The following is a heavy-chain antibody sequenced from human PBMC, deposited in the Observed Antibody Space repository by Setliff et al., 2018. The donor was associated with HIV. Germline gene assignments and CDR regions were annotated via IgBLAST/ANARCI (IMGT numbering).Heavy chain of an antibody. Sequence: SLRLSCAASGFTFSSYSMNWVRQAPGKGLEWVSSISSSSSYIYYADSVKGRFTISRDNAKNSLYLQMNSLRAEDTAVYYCASARIPTGGTSTSLDYWGQGALVTVSS. V-gene: IGHV3-21*01. D-gene: IGHD1-1*01. CDR1: GFTFSSYS. CDR2: ISSSSSYI. CDR3: ASARIPTGGTSTSLDY. J-gene: IGHJ4*02.